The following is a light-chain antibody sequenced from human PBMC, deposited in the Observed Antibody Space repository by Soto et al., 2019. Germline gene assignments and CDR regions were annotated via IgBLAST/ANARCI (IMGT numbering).Light chain of an antibody. CDR3: QVFDSGNRHYV. CDR2: DDT. CDR1: NIGSKS. J-gene: IGLJ1*01. V-gene: IGLV3-21*02. Sequence: SYELTQPPSMSVAPGQTAKITCAGNNIGSKSVNWYQQKPGQAPVLVVYDDTDRPSGIPERFSGSNSGNTATLTISRVEAGDEADYYCQVFDSGNRHYVFAVGTKVTVL.